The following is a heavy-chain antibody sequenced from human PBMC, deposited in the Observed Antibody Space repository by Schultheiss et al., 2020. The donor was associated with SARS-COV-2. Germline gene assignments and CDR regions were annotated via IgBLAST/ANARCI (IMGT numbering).Heavy chain of an antibody. CDR2: IYHSGST. CDR3: ARQGRWAAAGIDY. CDR1: GYSISSGYY. J-gene: IGHJ4*02. V-gene: IGHV4-38-2*01. Sequence: SETLSLTCAVSGYSISSGYYWGWIRQPPGKGLEWLGSIYHSGSTYYNPSLKSRVTISVDRSKNQFSLKLSSVTAADTAVYYCARQGRWAAAGIDYWGQGTLVTVSS. D-gene: IGHD6-13*01.